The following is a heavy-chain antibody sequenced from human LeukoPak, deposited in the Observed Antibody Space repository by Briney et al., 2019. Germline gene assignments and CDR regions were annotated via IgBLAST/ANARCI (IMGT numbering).Heavy chain of an antibody. J-gene: IGHJ3*02. CDR1: GGSISSSSYY. Sequence: SETLSLTCTVSGGSISSSSYYWGWLRQPPGKGLEWIGSIYYSGSTYYNPSLKSRVTISVDTSKNQFSLKLSSVTAADTAVYYCARVRAVANAFDIWGQGTMVTVSS. CDR2: IYYSGST. CDR3: ARVRAVANAFDI. D-gene: IGHD4-23*01. V-gene: IGHV4-39*07.